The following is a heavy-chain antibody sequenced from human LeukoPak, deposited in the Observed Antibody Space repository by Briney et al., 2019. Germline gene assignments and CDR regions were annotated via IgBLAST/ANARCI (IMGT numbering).Heavy chain of an antibody. CDR3: ARVGSAAATADY. J-gene: IGHJ4*02. D-gene: IGHD6-25*01. CDR1: GYTFTTYY. V-gene: IGHV1-46*01. Sequence: ASVKVSCEASGYTFTTYYMHWMRQAPGQGPEWMGIINPRGGSTDYARKFQGRITMTSDTSTSTVYMELNSLTSDDTAIYFCARVGSAAATADYWGQGTLVTVSS. CDR2: INPRGGST.